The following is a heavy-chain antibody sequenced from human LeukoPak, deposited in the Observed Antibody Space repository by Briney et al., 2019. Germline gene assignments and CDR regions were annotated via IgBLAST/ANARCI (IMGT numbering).Heavy chain of an antibody. D-gene: IGHD3-10*01. CDR3: ASSYGSVSYYLNYYYYMDV. CDR2: IYYSGST. CDR1: GGSISSYY. V-gene: IGHV4-59*01. Sequence: SETLSLTCTVSGGSISSYYWSWIRQPPGKGLEWIGYIYYSGSTNYNPSLKSRVTISVDTSKNQFSLKLSSVTAADTAVYYCASSYGSVSYYLNYYYYMDVWGKGTTVTVSS. J-gene: IGHJ6*03.